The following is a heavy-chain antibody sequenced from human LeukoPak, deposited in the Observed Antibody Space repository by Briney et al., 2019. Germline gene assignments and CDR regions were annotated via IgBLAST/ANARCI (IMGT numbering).Heavy chain of an antibody. V-gene: IGHV3-30*01. Sequence: GRSLRLSCAASGFTFSSYAMHWVRQAPGKGLEWVAVISYDGSNKYYADSVKGRFTISRDNSKNALYLQMNSLRAEDTAVYYCARDYYYYYMDVWGKGTTVTVSS. CDR1: GFTFSSYA. CDR2: ISYDGSNK. CDR3: ARDYYYYYMDV. J-gene: IGHJ6*03.